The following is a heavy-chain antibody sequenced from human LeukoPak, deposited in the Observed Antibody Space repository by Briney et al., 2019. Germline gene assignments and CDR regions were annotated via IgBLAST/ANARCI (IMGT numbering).Heavy chain of an antibody. Sequence: PSETLSLTCTVSGGSISSSSYYWGWIRQPPGKGLEWIGSIYYSGSTYYNPSLKSRVTISVDTSKNQFSLKLSSVTAADTAVYYCAREYGSGSSPYYYYYYGMDVWGQGTTVTVSS. D-gene: IGHD3-10*01. CDR3: AREYGSGSSPYYYYYYGMDV. CDR2: IYYSGST. CDR1: GGSISSSSYY. J-gene: IGHJ6*02. V-gene: IGHV4-39*07.